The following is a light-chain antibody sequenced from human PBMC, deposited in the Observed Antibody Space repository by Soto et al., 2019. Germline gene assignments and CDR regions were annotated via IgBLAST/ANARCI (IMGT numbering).Light chain of an antibody. CDR1: QSVSSSY. V-gene: IGKV3-20*01. CDR3: QQYGTSPPIT. J-gene: IGKJ5*01. CDR2: GAS. Sequence: EIVLTQSPGTLSLSPGERATLFCRASQSVSSSYLAWYQQKPGQAPRLLIYGASSRATGIPDRFSGSGSGTDFTLTFTRLEPEDFAVYYCQQYGTSPPITFGQGTRLQIK.